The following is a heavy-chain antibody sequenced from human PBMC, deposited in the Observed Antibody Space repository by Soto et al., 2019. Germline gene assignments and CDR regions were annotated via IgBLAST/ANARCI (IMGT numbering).Heavy chain of an antibody. CDR2: ISYDGNSK. CDR3: AKDPRYCSGGTCFPEGEHWLDS. Sequence: GGSLRLSCAASGFTFSNYAMHWVRQAPGKGLEWVAVISYDGNSKIYTDSLKGRFSASRDNSKNTLYLQMNSLRPEDTAVYYCAKDPRYCSGGTCFPEGEHWLDSWGQGTLVTVS. D-gene: IGHD2-15*01. J-gene: IGHJ5*01. CDR1: GFTFSNYA. V-gene: IGHV3-30-3*01.